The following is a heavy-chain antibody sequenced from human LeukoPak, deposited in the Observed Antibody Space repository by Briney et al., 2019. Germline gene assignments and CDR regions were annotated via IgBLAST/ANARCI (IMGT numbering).Heavy chain of an antibody. CDR1: DGSISNYY. Sequence: PSETLSLTCTVSDGSISNYYWSWIRQPAGKGLEWIGRGYISGTTTYNPSLKSRVTMSVDTSKNQFSLRLSSVTAADTAVYYCARGFLTVANWFDPWGQGTLVTVSS. J-gene: IGHJ5*02. CDR2: GYISGTT. D-gene: IGHD4-17*01. V-gene: IGHV4-4*07. CDR3: ARGFLTVANWFDP.